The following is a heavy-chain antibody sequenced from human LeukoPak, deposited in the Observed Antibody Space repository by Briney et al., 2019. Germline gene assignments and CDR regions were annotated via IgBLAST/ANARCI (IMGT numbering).Heavy chain of an antibody. V-gene: IGHV4-30-2*01. J-gene: IGHJ4*02. CDR3: ARGDYSSSWYVAY. D-gene: IGHD6-13*01. Sequence: PSQTLSLTCTVSGGSISSGGYYWSWIRQPPGKGLEWIGYIYHSGSTYYNPSLKSRVTISVDRSKNQFSLKLSSVTAADTAVYYCARGDYSSSWYVAYWGQGTLVTVSS. CDR2: IYHSGST. CDR1: GGSISSGGYY.